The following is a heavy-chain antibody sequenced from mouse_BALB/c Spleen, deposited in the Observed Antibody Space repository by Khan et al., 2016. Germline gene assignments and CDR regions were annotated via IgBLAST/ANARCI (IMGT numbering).Heavy chain of an antibody. CDR1: GFSLTGYG. CDR2: IWPDGRT. J-gene: IGHJ3*01. V-gene: IGHV2-6-7*01. CDR3: SSDYDGFAY. D-gene: IGHD2-12*01. Sequence: QVQLKQSGPGLVAPSQSLSITCTVSGFSLTGYGVNWVRQPPGKGLEWLGKIWPDGRTDYNSALKSRVSISKDNSKSQVVLKMNSLQTDDTANYYCSSDYDGFAYWGQGTLVIVSA.